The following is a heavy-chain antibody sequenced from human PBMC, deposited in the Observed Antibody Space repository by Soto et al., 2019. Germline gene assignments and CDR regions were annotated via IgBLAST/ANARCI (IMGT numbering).Heavy chain of an antibody. Sequence: QVQLVESGGGVVQPGRSLRLSCAASGFTFNNYGMHWVRQAPGKGLVWVPVISYDGSHKYYADSVKGRFTISRDNSKNTLYLQMNSLRDEDTAVYYCAKRRGDHSNYSWGIDVWGQGTTVTVSS. D-gene: IGHD4-4*01. CDR1: GFTFNNYG. CDR2: ISYDGSHK. J-gene: IGHJ6*02. CDR3: AKRRGDHSNYSWGIDV. V-gene: IGHV3-30*18.